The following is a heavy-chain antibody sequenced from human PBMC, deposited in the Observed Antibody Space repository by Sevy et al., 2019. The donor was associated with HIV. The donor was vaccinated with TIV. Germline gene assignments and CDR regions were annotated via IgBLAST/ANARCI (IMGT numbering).Heavy chain of an antibody. CDR2: ISSSSSYK. D-gene: IGHD6-19*01. J-gene: IGHJ4*02. Sequence: GGSLRLSCAASGFTFSSYSMNWVRQAPGKGLEWVSSISSSSSYKYYADSVKGRFTISRDNAKNSLYLQMNSLRAEDTAVYYCARDPIAVAGRGGGDDYWGQGTLVTVSS. V-gene: IGHV3-21*01. CDR1: GFTFSSYS. CDR3: ARDPIAVAGRGGGDDY.